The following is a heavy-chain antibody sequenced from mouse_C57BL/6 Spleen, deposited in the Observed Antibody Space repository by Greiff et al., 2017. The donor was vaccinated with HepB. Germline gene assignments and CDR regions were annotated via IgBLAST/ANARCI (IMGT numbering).Heavy chain of an antibody. V-gene: IGHV6-3*01. CDR3: TDYDGSSRCRDFDA. D-gene: IGHD1-1*01. CDR1: GFTFSNYW. J-gene: IGHJ1*03. Sequence: DVKLQESGGGLVQPGGSMKLSCVASGFTFSNYWMNWVRQSPEKGLEWVAQISLKSVNYATHYAGSVKGRFTIPRDDSKSSVYLQMNNLRAEDTGSDSATDYDGSSRCRDFDAWGTVTTVNVSS. CDR2: ISLKSVNYAT.